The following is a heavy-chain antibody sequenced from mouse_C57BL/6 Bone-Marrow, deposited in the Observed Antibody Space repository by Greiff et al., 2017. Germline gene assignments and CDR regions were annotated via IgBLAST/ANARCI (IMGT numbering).Heavy chain of an antibody. CDR2: IWTGGGT. V-gene: IGHV2-9-1*01. Sequence: VKLMESGPGLVAPSQSLSITCTVSGFPLTSYAISWVRQPPGKGPEWLGVIWTGGGTNYNSALKSRLSISKDNSKSQVFLKMNSLQTDDTARYYCARKRYDYGAWFAYWGQGTLVTVSA. J-gene: IGHJ3*01. CDR3: ARKRYDYGAWFAY. D-gene: IGHD2-4*01. CDR1: GFPLTSYA.